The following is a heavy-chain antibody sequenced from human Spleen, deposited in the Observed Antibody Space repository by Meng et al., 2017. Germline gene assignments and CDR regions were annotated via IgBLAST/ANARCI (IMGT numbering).Heavy chain of an antibody. CDR1: GGSFSGYY. D-gene: IGHD4-23*01. CDR3: ARLTPAIDY. Sequence: QVQLQQWGAGLLKPAETLSLTCAVYGGSFSGYYWSWIRQPPGKGLEWIGYIYYSGSTSYNPSLKSRVTISVDTSKNQFSLKLSSVTAADTAVYYCARLTPAIDYWGQGTLVTVSS. V-gene: IGHV4-34*01. CDR2: IYYSGST. J-gene: IGHJ4*02.